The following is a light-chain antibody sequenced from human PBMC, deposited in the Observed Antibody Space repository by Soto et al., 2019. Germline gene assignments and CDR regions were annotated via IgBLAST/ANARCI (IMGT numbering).Light chain of an antibody. Sequence: QSVLTQPPSASGIPGQRVTISCSGSSSNIGSNTVNWYQQLPGTAPKLLIYSNNQRPSGVPDRFSGSKSGTSASLAISGLQSEDEADYYCAVWDDSLNGPYVVFGGGTKLTVL. CDR1: SSNIGSNT. J-gene: IGLJ2*01. CDR3: AVWDDSLNGPYVV. CDR2: SNN. V-gene: IGLV1-44*01.